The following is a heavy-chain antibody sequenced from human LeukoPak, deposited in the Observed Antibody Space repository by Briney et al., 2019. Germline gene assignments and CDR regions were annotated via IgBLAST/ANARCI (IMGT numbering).Heavy chain of an antibody. CDR2: ISTYNGNT. D-gene: IGHD5-12*01. CDR3: ARDHLDIVPTIYSY. Sequence: ASVKVSCKASGYTFTTYGITWVRQAPGQGLEWLGWISTYNGNTNYAQKFQGRVTLTTDTSASIAYLELRSLRSDDTALYYCARDHLDIVPTIYSYWGQGTLVTVSS. CDR1: GYTFTTYG. V-gene: IGHV1-18*01. J-gene: IGHJ4*02.